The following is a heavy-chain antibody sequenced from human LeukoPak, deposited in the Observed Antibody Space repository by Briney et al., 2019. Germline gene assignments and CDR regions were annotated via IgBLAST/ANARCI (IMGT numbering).Heavy chain of an antibody. V-gene: IGHV4-4*07. CDR1: GGSISGYF. D-gene: IGHD3-10*01. Sequence: SETLSLTCNVSGGSISGYFWNWIRQPAGKGLEWIGRIYSSGSTNYNPSLESRVTMSVGTSKNQFSLNLSSVTAADTAVYYCARGYYGSGSYYTAVDYWGQGTLVTVSS. CDR2: IYSSGST. J-gene: IGHJ4*02. CDR3: ARGYYGSGSYYTAVDY.